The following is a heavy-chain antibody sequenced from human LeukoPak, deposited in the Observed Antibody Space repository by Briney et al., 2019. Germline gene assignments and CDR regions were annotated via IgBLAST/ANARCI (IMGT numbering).Heavy chain of an antibody. CDR3: ARDLGIVVVPAGNFQH. J-gene: IGHJ1*01. CDR2: INPNSGGT. CDR1: GYTFTGYY. V-gene: IGHV1-2*02. D-gene: IGHD2-2*01. Sequence: ASVKVSCKASGYTFTGYYMHWVRQSPGQGLEWMGWINPNSGGTNYAQKFQGRVTVTRDTSISTAYMELSRLRSDDTAVYYCARDLGIVVVPAGNFQHWGQGTLVTVSS.